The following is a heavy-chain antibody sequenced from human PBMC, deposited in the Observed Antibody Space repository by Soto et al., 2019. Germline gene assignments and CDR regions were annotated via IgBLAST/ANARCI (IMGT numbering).Heavy chain of an antibody. J-gene: IGHJ4*02. V-gene: IGHV4-59*01. D-gene: IGHD6-13*01. CDR2: IYYSGST. CDR3: ARHASNSWDKYFDY. Sequence: SETLSLTCTVSGGSISSYYWSWIRQPPGKGLEWIGYIYYSGSTNHNPSLKSRVTISIDTSKNQFSLKLSSVTAADTAVYYCARHASNSWDKYFDYWGQGTLVTVSS. CDR1: GGSISSYY.